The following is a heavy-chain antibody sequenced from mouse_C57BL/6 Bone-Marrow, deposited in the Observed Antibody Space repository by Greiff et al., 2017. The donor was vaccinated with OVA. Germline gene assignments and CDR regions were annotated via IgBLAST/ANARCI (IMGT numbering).Heavy chain of an antibody. J-gene: IGHJ1*03. D-gene: IGHD1-1*01. CDR2: IDPENGNT. CDR3: TTLITTVVADGWYFDV. V-gene: IGHV14-4*01. CDR1: GFNIKDDY. Sequence: EVQLQQSGAELVRPGASVKLSCTASGFNIKDDYMHWVKQRPEQGLEWMGWIDPENGNTEYASKFQGKATITADTYSNTAYLQLRSLTSEDTAVYYCTTLITTVVADGWYFDVWGTGTTVTVSS.